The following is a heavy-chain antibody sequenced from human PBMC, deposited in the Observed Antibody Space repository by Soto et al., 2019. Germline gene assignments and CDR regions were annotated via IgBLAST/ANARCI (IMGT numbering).Heavy chain of an antibody. CDR3: AREAHFYGRSDVYDI. CDR1: GFTFSIYS. CDR2: IDSSSNYI. V-gene: IGHV3-21*01. Sequence: DVQLVESGGGLVKPGGSLRLSCAASGFTFSIYSMTWVRQAPGKGLEWVASIDSSSNYIYYVDSMRGRFTISRDNAKNSVFLEMNSLRADDTAVYYCAREAHFYGRSDVYDIWGQGTMVTVSS. J-gene: IGHJ3*02. D-gene: IGHD3-10*02.